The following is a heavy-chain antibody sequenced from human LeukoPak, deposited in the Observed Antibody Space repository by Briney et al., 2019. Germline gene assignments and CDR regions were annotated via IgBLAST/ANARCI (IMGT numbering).Heavy chain of an antibody. CDR2: IWYDGSNK. Sequence: PGGSLRLSCAASGFTFSSYGMHWVRQAPGKGQEWVAVIWYDGSNKYYADSVKGRFTISKDNSKNTLYLQMNSLRAEDTAVYYCAKDLSDYGDFPIDYWGQGTLVTVSS. V-gene: IGHV3-33*06. CDR3: AKDLSDYGDFPIDY. CDR1: GFTFSSYG. D-gene: IGHD4-17*01. J-gene: IGHJ4*02.